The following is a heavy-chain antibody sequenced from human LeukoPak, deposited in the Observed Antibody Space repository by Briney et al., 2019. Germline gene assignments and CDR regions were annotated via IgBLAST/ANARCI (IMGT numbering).Heavy chain of an antibody. J-gene: IGHJ6*03. CDR3: ARERGGYCSGGSCPANYYYYYMDV. CDR1: GGSISSYY. CDR2: INHSGST. D-gene: IGHD2-15*01. Sequence: SETLSLTCTVSGGSISSYYWSWIRQPPGKGLEWIGEINHSGSTNYNPSLKSRVTISVDTSKNQFSLKLSSVTAADTAVYYCARERGGYCSGGSCPANYYYYYMDVWGKGTTVTISS. V-gene: IGHV4-34*01.